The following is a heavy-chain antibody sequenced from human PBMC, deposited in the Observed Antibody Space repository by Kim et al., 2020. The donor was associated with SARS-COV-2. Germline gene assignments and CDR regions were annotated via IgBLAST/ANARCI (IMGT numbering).Heavy chain of an antibody. V-gene: IGHV3-74*01. CDR3: VIIIVGVPY. CDR2: INNDGSST. Sequence: GGSLRLSCAASGFTFSNSWMHWVRQAPGKGLVWVSRINNDGSSTIYADSVKGRFTISRDNAKNTLYLQVNSLRAEDTAVYYCVIIIVGVPYWGQGTLVTVSS. J-gene: IGHJ4*02. CDR1: GFTFSNSW. D-gene: IGHD2-2*01.